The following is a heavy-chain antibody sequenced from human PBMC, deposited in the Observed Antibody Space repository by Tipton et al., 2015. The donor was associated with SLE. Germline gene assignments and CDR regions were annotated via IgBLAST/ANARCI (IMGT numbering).Heavy chain of an antibody. D-gene: IGHD3-16*01. V-gene: IGHV3-23*01. CDR3: ALGGDFLVPPGARADWFDP. J-gene: IGHJ5*02. CDR1: GLTFSNYA. Sequence: SLRLSCAASGLTFSNYAMSWVRQAPGKGLEWVSAISGSGGSTYYADSVKGRFTISRDNSKNTPYLQMNSLRAEDTAVYYCALGGDFLVPPGARADWFDPGGQGTLVTVSS. CDR2: ISGSGGST.